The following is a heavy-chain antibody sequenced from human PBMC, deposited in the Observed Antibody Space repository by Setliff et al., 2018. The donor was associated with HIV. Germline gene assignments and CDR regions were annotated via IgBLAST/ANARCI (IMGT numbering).Heavy chain of an antibody. V-gene: IGHV4-34*01. Sequence: PSEPLSLTCGVSGETFRGYKWSWIRQSPGKGLEWIGEIDHIGSTTYNPSLKTRITMSSDTSKRQFSLKLSSVTAADTATYYCARRAMWGDLDYWGQGALVTVSS. CDR2: IDHIGST. J-gene: IGHJ4*02. CDR3: ARRAMWGDLDY. CDR1: GETFRGYK. D-gene: IGHD3-16*01.